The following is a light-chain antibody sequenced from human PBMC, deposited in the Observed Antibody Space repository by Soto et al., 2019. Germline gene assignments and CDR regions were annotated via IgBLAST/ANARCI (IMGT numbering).Light chain of an antibody. J-gene: IGLJ1*01. CDR3: SSFTSNTTNV. CDR1: SSDVGRYNY. V-gene: IGLV2-14*03. Sequence: QSALTQPASVSGSPGQSITISCTGTSSDVGRYNYVSWYQQHPGKAPNLMIYDVTNRSSGVSTRFSGSKSGNTASLTISGLQAEDEADYYCSSFTSNTTNVFGTGTKVTVL. CDR2: DVT.